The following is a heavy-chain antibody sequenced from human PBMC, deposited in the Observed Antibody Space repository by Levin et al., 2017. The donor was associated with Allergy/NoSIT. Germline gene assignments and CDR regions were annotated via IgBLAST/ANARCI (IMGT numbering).Heavy chain of an antibody. CDR1: GGSISSGGYY. CDR2: IYYSGST. CDR3: ARGYCSGGSCPNFDY. D-gene: IGHD2-15*01. V-gene: IGHV4-31*03. Sequence: SQTLSLTCTVSGGSISSGGYYWSWIRQHPGKGLEWIGYIYYSGSTYYNPSLKSRVTISVDTSKNQFSLKLSSVTAADTAVYYCARGYCSGGSCPNFDYWGQGTLVTVSS. J-gene: IGHJ4*02.